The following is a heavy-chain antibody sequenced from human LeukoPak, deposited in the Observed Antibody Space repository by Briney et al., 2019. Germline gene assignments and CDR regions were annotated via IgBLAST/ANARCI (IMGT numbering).Heavy chain of an antibody. V-gene: IGHV4-30-4*08. CDR1: GVSISSGDYY. Sequence: KPSETLSLTCTVSGVSISSGDYYWSCIRQPPGKGLEWIGYIYSSGSTYYNPSLKSRLTISADTSKNPFSLKLSSVTAADTAVYYCARYNPYYFDYWGQGTLVTVSS. D-gene: IGHD1-1*01. CDR3: ARYNPYYFDY. J-gene: IGHJ4*02. CDR2: IYSSGST.